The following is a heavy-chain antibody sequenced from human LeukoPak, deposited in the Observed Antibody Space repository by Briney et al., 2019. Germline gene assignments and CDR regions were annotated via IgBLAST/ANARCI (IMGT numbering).Heavy chain of an antibody. CDR3: ARLHSYGSFDY. Sequence: PSETLSLTCTVSGGSISSSSYYWGWIRQPPGKGLEWIGGIYYSGSTYYNPSLKSRVTISVDTSKNQFSLKLSSVTAADTAVYYCARLHSYGSFDYWGQGTLVTVSS. J-gene: IGHJ4*02. D-gene: IGHD5-18*01. CDR1: GGSISSSSYY. V-gene: IGHV4-39*01. CDR2: IYYSGST.